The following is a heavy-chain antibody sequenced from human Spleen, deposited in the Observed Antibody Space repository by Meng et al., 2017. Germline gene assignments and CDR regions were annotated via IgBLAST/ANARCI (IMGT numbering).Heavy chain of an antibody. CDR1: GGSISSGSYY. J-gene: IGHJ6*02. Sequence: SETLSLTCTVSGGSISSGSYYWSWIRQPAGKGLEWIVRIYTSGSTNYNPSLKSRVTISVDTSQNQFSLKLSSVTAADTAVYYCARVIGCSSTSCYVEDYYYGMDVWGQGTTVTVSS. V-gene: IGHV4-61*02. CDR2: IYTSGST. CDR3: ARVIGCSSTSCYVEDYYYGMDV. D-gene: IGHD2-2*01.